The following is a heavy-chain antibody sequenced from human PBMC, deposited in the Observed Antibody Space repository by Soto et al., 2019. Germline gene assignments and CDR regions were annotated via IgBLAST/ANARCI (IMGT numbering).Heavy chain of an antibody. V-gene: IGHV3-33*01. D-gene: IGHD3-9*01. J-gene: IGHJ6*02. CDR3: ARDPTYYDILTGYTSGGMDV. Sequence: GASLKTSCAASGFTFSSYGMHWVRQAPGKGLEWVAVIWYDGSNKYYADSVKGRFTISRDNSKNTLYLQMNSLRAEDTAVYYCARDPTYYDILTGYTSGGMDVWGQGTTVTVSS. CDR1: GFTFSSYG. CDR2: IWYDGSNK.